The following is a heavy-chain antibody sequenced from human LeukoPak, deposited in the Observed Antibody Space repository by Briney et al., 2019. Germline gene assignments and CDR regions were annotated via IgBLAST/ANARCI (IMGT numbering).Heavy chain of an antibody. Sequence: SVRVSCKASGGTFSSYAISWVRQAPGQGLEWMGGIIPIFGTANYAQKFQGRVTITADESTSTAYMELSSLRSEDTAVYYCARSRNYGDYYYYGMDVWGQGTTVTVSS. D-gene: IGHD4-17*01. CDR3: ARSRNYGDYYYYGMDV. CDR2: IIPIFGTA. J-gene: IGHJ6*02. CDR1: GGTFSSYA. V-gene: IGHV1-69*13.